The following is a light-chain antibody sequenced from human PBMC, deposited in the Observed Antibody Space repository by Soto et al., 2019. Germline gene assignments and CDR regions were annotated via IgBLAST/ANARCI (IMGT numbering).Light chain of an antibody. CDR3: QQYGRSPRT. V-gene: IGKV3-20*01. CDR1: QSVASNY. Sequence: EIVLTQSPGTLSLSPGERATLSCRAGQSVASNYLAWYQQKPGQPPRLLIYDASSRATGIPDRFSGSGSGTDFTLTISRLEPEDFAVYYCQQYGRSPRTFGQGTKVEIK. CDR2: DAS. J-gene: IGKJ1*01.